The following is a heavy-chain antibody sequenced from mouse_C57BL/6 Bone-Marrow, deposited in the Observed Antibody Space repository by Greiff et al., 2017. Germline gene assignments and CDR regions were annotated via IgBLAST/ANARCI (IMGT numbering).Heavy chain of an antibody. D-gene: IGHD2-3*01. V-gene: IGHV1-80*01. CDR2: IYPGDGDT. CDR3: ASDGYYSWFAY. Sequence: QVQLQQSGAELVKPGASVKISCKASGYAFSSYWMNWVKQRPGKGLEWIGQIYPGDGDTNYNGQFKGKVPLTADKSSSTAYMQLSSLTSEDSAVSCCASDGYYSWFAYWGQGTLVTVSA. J-gene: IGHJ3*01. CDR1: GYAFSSYW.